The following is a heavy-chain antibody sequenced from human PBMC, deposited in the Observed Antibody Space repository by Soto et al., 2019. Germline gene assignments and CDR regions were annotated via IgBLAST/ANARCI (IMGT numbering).Heavy chain of an antibody. CDR2: ISGGGGSTI. D-gene: IGHD3-22*01. CDR1: GFTFSSYA. Sequence: EVQLLESGGGLVQPGGSLRLSCAASGFTFSSYAMSWVRQAPGKGLEWVSAISGGGGSTISYADSVKGRFTISRDNAQNSLYLQMNSLRAEDTAVYYCARVRGYYDSSGFDYWGRGALVTVSS. CDR3: ARVRGYYDSSGFDY. J-gene: IGHJ4*02. V-gene: IGHV3-23*01.